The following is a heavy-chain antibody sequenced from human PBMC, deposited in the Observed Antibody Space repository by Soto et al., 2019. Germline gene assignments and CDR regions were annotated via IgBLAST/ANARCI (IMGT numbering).Heavy chain of an antibody. CDR1: GFTFSSYS. V-gene: IGHV3-21*01. CDR2: IGTRSDV. CDR3: ARAETAWPLAYGLDV. D-gene: IGHD2-21*02. J-gene: IGHJ6*02. Sequence: PGGSLRLSCAASGFTFSSYSIHWVRQAPGKGLEWVSAIGTRSDVYYADSVKGRFTISRDNAKNSMALQMNSLRAEDTGVYYCARAETAWPLAYGLDVWGQGTTVTVSS.